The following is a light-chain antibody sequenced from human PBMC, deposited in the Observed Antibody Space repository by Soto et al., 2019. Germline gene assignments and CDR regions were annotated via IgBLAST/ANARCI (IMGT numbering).Light chain of an antibody. CDR1: SSDVGSYNY. V-gene: IGLV2-11*01. Sequence: QSVLTQPASVSGSPGQSITISCAGTSSDVGSYNYVSWYQQYPGKAPTLMIYDVGKRPSGVPDRFSGSKSGNTASLIISGLQAEDEADYYCCSYAGSYSLVFGGGTKLTVL. CDR2: DVG. J-gene: IGLJ2*01. CDR3: CSYAGSYSLV.